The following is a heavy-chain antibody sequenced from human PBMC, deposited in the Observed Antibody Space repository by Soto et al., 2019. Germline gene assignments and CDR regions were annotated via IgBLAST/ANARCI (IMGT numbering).Heavy chain of an antibody. CDR2: IYYSGST. V-gene: IGHV4-59*12. Sequence: SETLSLTCTVSGGSIGSYYWSWIRQPPGKGLEWIGYIYYSGSTNYNPSLKSRVTISVDTSKNQFSLKLSSVTAADTAVYYCAREGRSCSSTSCYYKRNNWFDPWGQGTLVTVSS. CDR3: AREGRSCSSTSCYYKRNNWFDP. J-gene: IGHJ5*02. D-gene: IGHD2-2*01. CDR1: GGSIGSYY.